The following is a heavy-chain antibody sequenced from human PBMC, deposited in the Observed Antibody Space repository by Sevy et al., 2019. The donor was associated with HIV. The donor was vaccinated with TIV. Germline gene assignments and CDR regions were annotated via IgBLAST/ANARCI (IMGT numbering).Heavy chain of an antibody. CDR2: IKSKIDGEKT. CDR3: TTASAYYDSAPFDY. V-gene: IGHV3-15*01. CDR1: GFTFNNAW. J-gene: IGHJ4*02. D-gene: IGHD3-22*01. Sequence: GGSLRLSCAVSGFTFNNAWMNWVRQAPGTGLQWVGLIKSKIDGEKTDYAAPVKGRFTISRDDSKNTLFLQMNSLKIEDTAVYYCTTASAYYDSAPFDYWGPGTLVTVSS.